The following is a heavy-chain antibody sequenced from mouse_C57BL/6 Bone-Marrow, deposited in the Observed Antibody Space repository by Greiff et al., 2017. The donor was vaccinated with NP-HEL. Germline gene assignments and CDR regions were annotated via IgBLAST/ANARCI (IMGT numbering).Heavy chain of an antibody. Sequence: QVQLQQPGAELVRPGTSVKLSCKASGYTFTSYWMHWVKQRPGQGLEWIGVIDPSDSYTNYNQKFKGKATLTVDTSSSTAYMQLSSLTSEDSAVYYCARIITTVVAPYYYAMDYWGQGTSVTVSS. CDR2: IDPSDSYT. CDR3: ARIITTVVAPYYYAMDY. D-gene: IGHD1-1*01. J-gene: IGHJ4*01. CDR1: GYTFTSYW. V-gene: IGHV1-59*01.